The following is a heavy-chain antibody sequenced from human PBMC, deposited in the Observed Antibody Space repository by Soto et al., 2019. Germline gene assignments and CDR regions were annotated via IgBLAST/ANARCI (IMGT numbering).Heavy chain of an antibody. Sequence: SETLSLTCAVSGGSISSGGYSWSWIRQPPGKGLEWIGYIYHSGSTYYNPSLKSRVTISVDRSKNQFSLKLSSVTAADTAVYYCARSITGTKPDYWGQGTLVTVSS. V-gene: IGHV4-30-2*01. CDR2: IYHSGST. CDR3: ARSITGTKPDY. J-gene: IGHJ4*02. D-gene: IGHD1-7*01. CDR1: GGSISSGGYS.